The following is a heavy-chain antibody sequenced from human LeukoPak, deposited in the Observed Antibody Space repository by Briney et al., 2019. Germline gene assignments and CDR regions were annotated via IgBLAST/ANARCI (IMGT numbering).Heavy chain of an antibody. CDR2: LTGAGGST. CDR3: GKGGAWFGEYIFDP. J-gene: IGHJ5*02. CDR1: GFTFSSYA. Sequence: GGSLRLSCAASGFTFSSYAMSWVRQAPGRGMEWVSALTGAGGSTYYADSVKGRFTISRDNCKNTLFLQMESLRAEETAVYYCGKGGAWFGEYIFDPWGRGTQVTVSS. V-gene: IGHV3-23*01. D-gene: IGHD3-10*01.